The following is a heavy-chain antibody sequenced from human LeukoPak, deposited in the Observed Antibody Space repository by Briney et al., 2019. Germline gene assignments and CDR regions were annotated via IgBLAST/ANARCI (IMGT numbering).Heavy chain of an antibody. J-gene: IGHJ4*02. CDR1: GNSISSGDYY. Sequence: SETLSLTCTVSGNSISSGDYYWSWIRQPAGKGLEWIGRIYTSGSTNYNPSLKSRVTISGDTSKNQFSLRLSSVTAADTAVYYCARASYSYDISGWVPFDYWGQGTLVTVSS. CDR2: IYTSGST. V-gene: IGHV4-61*02. CDR3: ARASYSYDISGWVPFDY. D-gene: IGHD3-22*01.